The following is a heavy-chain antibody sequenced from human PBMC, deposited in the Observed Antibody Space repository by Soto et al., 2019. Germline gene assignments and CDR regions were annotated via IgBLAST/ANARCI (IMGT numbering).Heavy chain of an antibody. CDR2: INHSGSN. V-gene: IGHV4-34*01. J-gene: IGHJ3*02. CDR1: GGSFSTYY. CDR3: ARGGSNDWQVAFDI. D-gene: IGHD3-9*01. Sequence: QPQQWGAGLLKPSETLSLTCVVSGGSFSTYYYNWIRQSPGKGLEWIGEINHSGSNNYSPSLKSRVTMSLDTSKILFSLKLTSVTAADTAVYYCARGGSNDWQVAFDIWGQGTMVTVSS.